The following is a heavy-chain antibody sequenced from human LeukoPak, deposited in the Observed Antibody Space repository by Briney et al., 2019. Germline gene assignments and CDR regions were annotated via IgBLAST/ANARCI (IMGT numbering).Heavy chain of an antibody. CDR2: ISYDGSNK. CDR3: AKGKPSYGPTYCSGGSCYSGGDYFDY. D-gene: IGHD2-15*01. CDR1: GFTFSSYG. V-gene: IGHV3-30*18. J-gene: IGHJ4*02. Sequence: QPGGSLRLSCAASGFTFSSYGMHWVRQAPGKGLEWVAVISYDGSNKYYADSVKGRFTISRDNSKNTLYLQMNSLRAEDTAVYYCAKGKPSYGPTYCSGGSCYSGGDYFDYWGQGTLVTVSS.